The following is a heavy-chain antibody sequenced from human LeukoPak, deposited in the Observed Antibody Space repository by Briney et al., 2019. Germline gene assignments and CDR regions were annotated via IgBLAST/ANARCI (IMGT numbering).Heavy chain of an antibody. CDR2: INWDGGST. J-gene: IGHJ4*02. Sequence: GGSLRLSCAASGFTFSSYGMSWVRQAPGKGLEWVSGINWDGGSTGYADSVRGRFTISRDNAKNSLYLQMNSLRAEDTALYHCARSEYSGSYDYWGQGTLVTVSS. D-gene: IGHD1-26*01. V-gene: IGHV3-20*01. CDR3: ARSEYSGSYDY. CDR1: GFTFSSYG.